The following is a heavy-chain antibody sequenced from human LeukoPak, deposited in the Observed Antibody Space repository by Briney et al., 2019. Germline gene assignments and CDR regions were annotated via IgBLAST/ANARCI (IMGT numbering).Heavy chain of an antibody. CDR1: GGSFSGYY. D-gene: IGHD3-10*01. Sequence: SETLSLTCAVYGGSFSGYYWSWIRQSPGKGLEWIGEINHSGSTNYNPSLKSRVTISVDTSKNQFSLKLSSVTAADTAVYYCAREHGYYYGSGSYHYFDYWGQGTLVTVSS. CDR2: INHSGST. V-gene: IGHV4-34*01. J-gene: IGHJ4*02. CDR3: AREHGYYYGSGSYHYFDY.